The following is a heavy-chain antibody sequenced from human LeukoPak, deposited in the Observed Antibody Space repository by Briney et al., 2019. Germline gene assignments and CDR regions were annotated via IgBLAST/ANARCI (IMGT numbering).Heavy chain of an antibody. CDR2: IKGDGIST. V-gene: IGHV3-74*01. CDR3: ARDNDYSSGY. Sequence: GGSLRLSCAASGFDFSSNWMHWVRHAPGQGLVWVSRIKGDGISTNYADSVKGRFTISRDIAKNTLYLQMNSLRAEDTAVYYCARDNDYSSGYWGQGTLLTVSS. J-gene: IGHJ4*02. D-gene: IGHD4-11*01. CDR1: GFDFSSNW.